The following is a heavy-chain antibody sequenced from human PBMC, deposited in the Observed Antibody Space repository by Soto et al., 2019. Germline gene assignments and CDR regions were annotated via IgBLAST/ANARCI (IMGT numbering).Heavy chain of an antibody. V-gene: IGHV1-69*01. CDR3: ARVFRSHYYDSSGYTLGY. Sequence: SVKVSCKASGGTFSSYAISWVRQAPGQGLEWMGGIIPIFGTANYAQKFQGRVTITADESTSTAYMELSSLRSEDTAVYYCARVFRSHYYDSSGYTLGYWGQGTLVTVSS. CDR1: GGTFSSYA. J-gene: IGHJ4*02. D-gene: IGHD3-22*01. CDR2: IIPIFGTA.